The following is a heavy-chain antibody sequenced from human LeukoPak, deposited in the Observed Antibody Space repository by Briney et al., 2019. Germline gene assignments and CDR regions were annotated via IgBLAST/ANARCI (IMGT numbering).Heavy chain of an antibody. V-gene: IGHV4-34*09. Sequence: SETLSLTCAVYGGSFSGYYWSWIRQPPGKGLEWIGYIYYSGSTYYNPSLKSRVTISVDTSKNQFSLKLSSVTAADTAVYYCARSPQLLWFGELLYWFDPWGQGTLVTVSS. CDR3: ARSPQLLWFGELLYWFDP. CDR2: IYYSGST. D-gene: IGHD3-10*01. CDR1: GGSFSGYY. J-gene: IGHJ5*02.